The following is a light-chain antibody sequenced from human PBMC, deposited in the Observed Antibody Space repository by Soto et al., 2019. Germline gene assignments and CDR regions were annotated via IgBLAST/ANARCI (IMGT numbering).Light chain of an antibody. J-gene: IGLJ2*01. Sequence: QSVLTQPPSASGTPGQRVTVSCSGSISNIGRNFVYWYQQLPGMAPKLLIYKNSQRPSGVPDRFSGSKSGTSASLAISALRSEDEADYYCAAWDDSLGGPHVIFGGGTKLTVL. V-gene: IGLV1-47*01. CDR2: KNS. CDR3: AAWDDSLGGPHVI. CDR1: ISNIGRNF.